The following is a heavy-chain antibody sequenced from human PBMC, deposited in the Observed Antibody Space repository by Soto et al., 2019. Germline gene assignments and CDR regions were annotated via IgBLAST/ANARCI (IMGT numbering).Heavy chain of an antibody. Sequence: PGGSLRLSCAASGFTFSNAWMSWVRQAPGKGLEWVGRIKSKTDGGTTDYAAPVKGRFTISRDDSKNTLYLQMNSLKTEDTAVYYCTTAYIGVIRSYWAGYGMDFWGQGTTVIVSS. D-gene: IGHD3-16*02. CDR3: TTAYIGVIRSYWAGYGMDF. V-gene: IGHV3-15*01. CDR1: GFTFSNAW. CDR2: IKSKTDGGTT. J-gene: IGHJ6*02.